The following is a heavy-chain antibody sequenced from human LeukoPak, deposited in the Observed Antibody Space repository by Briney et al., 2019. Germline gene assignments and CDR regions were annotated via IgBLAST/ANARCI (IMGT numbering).Heavy chain of an antibody. D-gene: IGHD3-22*01. CDR3: AKAGVRYFDSTGLYAFDF. CDR1: GGSISSTSYY. Sequence: SETLSLTCAVSGGSISSTSYYWAWIRQPPGKGLEWIGTIYYSGSTYHNPSLKSRVTMSVDTSRNQFSLKLSSVDAADTAVYYCAKAGVRYFDSTGLYAFDFWGQGTTVTVSS. CDR2: IYYSGST. J-gene: IGHJ3*01. V-gene: IGHV4-39*01.